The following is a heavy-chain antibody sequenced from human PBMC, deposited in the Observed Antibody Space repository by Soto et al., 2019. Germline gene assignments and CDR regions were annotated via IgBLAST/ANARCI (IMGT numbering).Heavy chain of an antibody. J-gene: IGHJ4*02. CDR2: ISSSSSTI. CDR3: ARSSTGIFDY. CDR1: GFTFSSYS. Sequence: GGSLRLSCAASGFTFSSYSMNWVRQAPGKGLEWVSYISSSSSTICYADSVKGRFTISRDNAKNSLYLQMNSLRAEDTAVYYCARSSTGIFDYWGQGTLVTVSS. V-gene: IGHV3-48*01. D-gene: IGHD2-2*01.